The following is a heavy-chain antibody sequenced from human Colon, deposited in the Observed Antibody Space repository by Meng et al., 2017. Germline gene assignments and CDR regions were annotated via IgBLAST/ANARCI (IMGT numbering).Heavy chain of an antibody. CDR1: GFTLSSHW. CDR3: VRGLDSYGSIYFGY. CDR2: MNRDGSIT. Sequence: EVQLVESGGDLVQPGVSLRLPCAATGFTLSSHWIHWVRQVPGEWLQWVSRMNRDGSITNYAVSVRGRFTISRDNAKNTVYLQMSGLRAEDTAVYYWVRGLDSYGSIYFGYWGRGTLVTVSS. D-gene: IGHD5-18*01. J-gene: IGHJ4*02. V-gene: IGHV3-74*01.